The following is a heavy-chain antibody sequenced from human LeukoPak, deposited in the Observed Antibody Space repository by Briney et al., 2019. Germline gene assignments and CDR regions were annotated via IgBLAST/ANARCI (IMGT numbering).Heavy chain of an antibody. CDR2: IIPIFGTA. Sequence: GASVKVSCKASGGTFSSYAISWVRQAPGQGLEWMGGIIPIFGTANYAQKFQGRVTITTDESTSTAYMELSSLRSEDTAVYYCARATLYSSSSYRFDYWGQGTLVTVSS. D-gene: IGHD6-6*01. CDR1: GGTFSSYA. CDR3: ARATLYSSSSYRFDY. J-gene: IGHJ4*02. V-gene: IGHV1-69*05.